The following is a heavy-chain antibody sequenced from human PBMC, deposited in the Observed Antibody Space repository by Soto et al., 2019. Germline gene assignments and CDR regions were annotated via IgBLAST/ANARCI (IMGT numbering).Heavy chain of an antibody. CDR3: ARVVVAVELYYYYYYMDV. CDR2: INSDGSST. V-gene: IGHV3-74*01. J-gene: IGHJ6*03. CDR1: GFTFSSYW. D-gene: IGHD2-15*01. Sequence: GESLKISCAASGFTFSSYWMHWVRQAPGKGLVWVSRINSDGSSTSYADSVKGRFTISRDNAKNTLYLQMNSLRAEDTAVYYCARVVVAVELYYYYYYMDVWGKGTTVNVSS.